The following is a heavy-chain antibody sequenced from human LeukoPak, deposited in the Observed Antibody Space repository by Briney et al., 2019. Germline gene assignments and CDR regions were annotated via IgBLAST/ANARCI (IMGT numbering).Heavy chain of an antibody. J-gene: IGHJ5*02. V-gene: IGHV1-2*02. CDR1: GYSFTDYY. Sequence: ASVEVSCKTSGYSFTDYYMHWVRQAPGQGLEWMGWINPNSGGTSSAQKFQGRVTMTRDTSISTVYMEVSWLTSDDTAIYYCARADRLHGGPYLIGPWGQGTLVTVSS. CDR2: INPNSGGT. D-gene: IGHD2-21*01. CDR3: ARADRLHGGPYLIGP.